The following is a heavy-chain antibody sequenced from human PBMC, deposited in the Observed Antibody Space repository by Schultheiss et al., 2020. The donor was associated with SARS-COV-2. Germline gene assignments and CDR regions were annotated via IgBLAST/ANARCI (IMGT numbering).Heavy chain of an antibody. CDR1: GGTFSSYA. Sequence: ASVKVSCKASGGTFSSYAISWVRQAPGQGLEWMGIINPSGGSTSYAQKFQGRVTMTRDTSTSTVYMELSSLRSEDTAVYYCARAWADIVATTTPFDYWGQGTLVTVSS. J-gene: IGHJ4*02. CDR3: ARAWADIVATTTPFDY. CDR2: INPSGGST. V-gene: IGHV1-46*03. D-gene: IGHD2-15*01.